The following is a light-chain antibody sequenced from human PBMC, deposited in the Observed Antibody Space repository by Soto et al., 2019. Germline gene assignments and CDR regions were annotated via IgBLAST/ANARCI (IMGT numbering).Light chain of an antibody. V-gene: IGKV1-39*01. CDR3: QQSYNTPYT. CDR1: QTIGKK. Sequence: DTQMTQSPSSLSASLGDRVTITCRASQTIGKKLNWYQQRPGKAPALLIYAASSLQSGVPSRFSGSGSGTDFTLTIYSLQPGDFATYFCQQSYNTPYTFGQGTKLEI. CDR2: AAS. J-gene: IGKJ2*01.